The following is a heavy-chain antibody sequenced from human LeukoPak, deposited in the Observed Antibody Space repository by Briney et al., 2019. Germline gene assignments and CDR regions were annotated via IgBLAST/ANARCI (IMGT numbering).Heavy chain of an antibody. V-gene: IGHV3-48*03. J-gene: IGHJ3*01. CDR1: GFTFSSYE. CDR3: AREEYYHLNTGSHDAFDL. D-gene: IGHD2-2*01. Sequence: GGSLRLSCVASGFTFSSYEMNWVRQAPGKGLEWISYISASGTGTHYADSVKGRFTVSRDNAKNSVYLQVNIARAEDTAVYYCAREEYYHLNTGSHDAFDLWGQGTMVTVPS. CDR2: ISASGTGT.